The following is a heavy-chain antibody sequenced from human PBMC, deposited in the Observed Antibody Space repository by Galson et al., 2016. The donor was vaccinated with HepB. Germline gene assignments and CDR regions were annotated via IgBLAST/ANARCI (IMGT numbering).Heavy chain of an antibody. CDR3: ALPDDSSAFDY. CDR1: GGSFSGYD. CDR2: INHSGRT. D-gene: IGHD3-22*01. J-gene: IGHJ4*02. V-gene: IGHV4-34*01. Sequence: SETLSLTCVVSGGSFSGYDWNWIRQSPGKGLEWIGEINHSGRTNYNPSLKSRVAISVDMSKKQFSLKLRSVTAADTAVYFCALPDDSSAFDYWGQGSLVTVSS.